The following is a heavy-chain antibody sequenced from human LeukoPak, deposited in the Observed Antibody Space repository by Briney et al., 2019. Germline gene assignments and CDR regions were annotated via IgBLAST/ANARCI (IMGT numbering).Heavy chain of an antibody. Sequence: GGSLRLSCAASGFTFSSYAMSWVRQAPGKGLEWVSGISDSGGSTYYADSVEGRFTISRDNSKNTLYLQMSSLRAGDTAVYYCAKDRENYYYYFMDVWGKGITVTISS. V-gene: IGHV3-23*01. CDR3: AKDRENYYYYFMDV. J-gene: IGHJ6*03. CDR1: GFTFSSYA. D-gene: IGHD1-26*01. CDR2: ISDSGGST.